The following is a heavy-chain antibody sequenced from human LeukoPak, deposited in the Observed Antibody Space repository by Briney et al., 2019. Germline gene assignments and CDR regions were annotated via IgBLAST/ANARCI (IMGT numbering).Heavy chain of an antibody. CDR1: GFTFSTYS. Sequence: PGGSLRLSCAASGFTFSTYSMNWVRQAPGKGPEWVSYISSLITTVYYADSVKGRFTISRDNAKNSLYLQMNGLRIEDTAVYYCARDRTSGYHPTSWDYWGQGTLVTVTS. D-gene: IGHD3-22*01. V-gene: IGHV3-48*04. CDR3: ARDRTSGYHPTSWDY. J-gene: IGHJ4*02. CDR2: ISSLITTV.